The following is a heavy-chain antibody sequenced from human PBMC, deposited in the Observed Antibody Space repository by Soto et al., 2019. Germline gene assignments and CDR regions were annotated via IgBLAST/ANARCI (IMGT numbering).Heavy chain of an antibody. Sequence: EVQLLESGGGLVQPGGSLRLSCAASGFTFSSYAMSWVRQAPGKGLEWVSLISGSGGSTYYADSVKGRFTISRDSSKNTLYLQMNSLRVEDTDVYYCAQTESSGYDFDYWGQGTLVTVSS. D-gene: IGHD5-12*01. CDR3: AQTESSGYDFDY. V-gene: IGHV3-23*01. CDR1: GFTFSSYA. J-gene: IGHJ4*02. CDR2: ISGSGGST.